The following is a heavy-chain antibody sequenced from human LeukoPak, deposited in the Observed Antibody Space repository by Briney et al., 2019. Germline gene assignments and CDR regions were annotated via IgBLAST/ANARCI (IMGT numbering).Heavy chain of an antibody. CDR3: ARGDWVA. D-gene: IGHD3-9*01. Sequence: ASVKVSCKASGYTFSGSDMNWVRQAPGQGLEWMGRININTGNPTYVQHFTGRFVFSLDTSVSTAYLQISSLKAEDTAVYYCARGDWVAWGQGTLVTVSS. CDR2: ININTGNP. CDR1: GYTFSGSD. J-gene: IGHJ4*02. V-gene: IGHV7-4-1*02.